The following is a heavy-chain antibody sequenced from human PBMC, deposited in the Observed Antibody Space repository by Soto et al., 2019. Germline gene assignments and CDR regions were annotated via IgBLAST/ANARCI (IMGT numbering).Heavy chain of an antibody. CDR3: ARAYCGGDCYSRGGYYYYGMDV. CDR1: GGTFSSYA. Sequence: QVQLVQSGAEVKKPGSSVKVSCKASGGTFSSYAISWVRQAPGQGLEWMGGIIPIFGTANYAQKFQGRVTITADESTSTAYMELGSLRSEDTAVYYCARAYCGGDCYSRGGYYYYGMDVWGQGTTVTVSS. J-gene: IGHJ6*02. CDR2: IIPIFGTA. V-gene: IGHV1-69*01. D-gene: IGHD2-21*02.